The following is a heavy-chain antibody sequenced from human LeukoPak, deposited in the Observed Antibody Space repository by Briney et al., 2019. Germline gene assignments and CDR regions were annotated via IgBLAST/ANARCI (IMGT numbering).Heavy chain of an antibody. CDR1: GFTFSSYS. Sequence: PGGSLRLSCAASGFTFSSYSMNWVRQAPGKGLEWVSSISSGSSYIYYADSVKGRFTISRDNAKNSLYLQMNSLRAEDTAVYYCARVGYCSSTSCYLRISDAFDIWGQGTMVTVSS. D-gene: IGHD2-2*01. CDR3: ARVGYCSSTSCYLRISDAFDI. CDR2: ISSGSSYI. J-gene: IGHJ3*02. V-gene: IGHV3-21*01.